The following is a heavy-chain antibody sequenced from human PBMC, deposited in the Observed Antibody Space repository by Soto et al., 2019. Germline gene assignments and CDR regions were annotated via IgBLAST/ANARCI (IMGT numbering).Heavy chain of an antibody. Sequence: EVQLLESGGGLVQPGGSLRLSCTASGFTFSSYVMSWVRQAPGKGLEWVSIIVGSGGTTYYADSVKGRFTVSRDNSKNTLYLQMGSLRAEDTAVYYCAKDRSSGWDRPFIDGMDVWGQGATVTVSS. D-gene: IGHD6-19*01. V-gene: IGHV3-23*01. CDR2: IVGSGGTT. CDR3: AKDRSSGWDRPFIDGMDV. CDR1: GFTFSSYV. J-gene: IGHJ6*02.